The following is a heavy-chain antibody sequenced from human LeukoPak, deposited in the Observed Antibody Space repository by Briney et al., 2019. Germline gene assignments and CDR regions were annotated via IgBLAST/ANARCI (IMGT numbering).Heavy chain of an antibody. CDR3: ARRRCSNTVCYARHFDY. CDR2: IYYSGST. V-gene: IGHV4-39*01. D-gene: IGHD2-2*01. CDR1: GGSISSSSYY. J-gene: IGHJ4*02. Sequence: PSETLSLTCTVSGGSISSSSYYWGWIRQPPGKGLEWIGTIYYSGSTYYNPSLKSRVTISVETSKNLFSLKLSSVTAADTAVYYCARRRCSNTVCYARHFDYWGQGTLVTVSS.